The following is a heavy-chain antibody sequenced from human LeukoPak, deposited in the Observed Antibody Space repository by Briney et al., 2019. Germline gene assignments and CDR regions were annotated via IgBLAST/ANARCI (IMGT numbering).Heavy chain of an antibody. CDR2: IYYSGST. Sequence: KASQTLSLTCTVSGVSISSGGYYWSWIRQHPGKGLEWIGYIYYSGSTYYNPSLKSRVTISVDTSKNQFSLKLSSVTAADTAVYYCARGRYSGYDWDYYGMDVWGQGTTVTVSS. J-gene: IGHJ6*02. V-gene: IGHV4-31*03. CDR3: ARGRYSGYDWDYYGMDV. D-gene: IGHD5-12*01. CDR1: GVSISSGGYY.